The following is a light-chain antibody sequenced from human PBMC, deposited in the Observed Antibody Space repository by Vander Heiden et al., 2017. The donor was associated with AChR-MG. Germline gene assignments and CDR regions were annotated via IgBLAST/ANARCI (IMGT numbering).Light chain of an antibody. Sequence: DIHMTQSPSSLSASVGDRVTITCRASQSIGNSLNWYQHKRGKAPKLLIYSASTLQYGVPSRFSGSGSGTDFTLTIISLQPEDFATYYCQQSCGSPLPFGGGTKVDI. J-gene: IGKJ4*01. CDR1: QSIGNS. V-gene: IGKV1-39*01. CDR3: QQSCGSPLP. CDR2: SAS.